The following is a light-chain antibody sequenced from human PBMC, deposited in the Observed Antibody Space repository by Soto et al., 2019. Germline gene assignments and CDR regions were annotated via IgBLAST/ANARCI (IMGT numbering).Light chain of an antibody. CDR2: DAS. CDR3: QKYNSVPRT. V-gene: IGKV1-27*01. CDR1: QAISNY. J-gene: IGKJ1*01. Sequence: DIQMTQSPSSLSASVGDRVTITCRASQAISNYLAWYQQRPGQVPRLMIYDASTLQSGVPSRFSGSRSGTDFTLPITNLQPEDVATYYCQKYNSVPRTFGQGTKVEIK.